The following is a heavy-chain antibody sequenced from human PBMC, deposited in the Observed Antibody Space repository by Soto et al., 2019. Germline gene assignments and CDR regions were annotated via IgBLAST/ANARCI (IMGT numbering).Heavy chain of an antibody. D-gene: IGHD3-22*01. CDR2: IKQDGSEK. J-gene: IGHJ6*02. V-gene: IGHV3-7*04. Sequence: GGSLRLSCAASGFTFSSYWMSWVRQAPGKGLEWVANIKQDGSEKYYVDSVKGRFTISRDNAKNSLYLQMNSLKAEDTAVYYCARFYYDISGYLPSPYYYCYGMDVWGQGTTVPVSS. CDR3: ARFYYDISGYLPSPYYYCYGMDV. CDR1: GFTFSSYW.